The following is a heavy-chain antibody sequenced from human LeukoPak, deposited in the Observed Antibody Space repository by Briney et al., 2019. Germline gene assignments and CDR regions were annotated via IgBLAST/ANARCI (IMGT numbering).Heavy chain of an antibody. CDR3: ARADWWFGESVSYNWFDP. Sequence: PSQTLSLTCTVSGGSISSGSYYWSWIRQPAGKGLEWIGRIYTSGSTNYNPSLKSRVTISVDTSKNQFSLKLSSVTAADTAVYYCARADWWFGESVSYNWFDPWGQGTLVAVSS. CDR1: GGSISSGSYY. V-gene: IGHV4-61*02. J-gene: IGHJ5*02. D-gene: IGHD3-10*01. CDR2: IYTSGST.